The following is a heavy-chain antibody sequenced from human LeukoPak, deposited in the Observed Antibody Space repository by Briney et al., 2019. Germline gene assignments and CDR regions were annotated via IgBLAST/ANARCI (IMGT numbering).Heavy chain of an antibody. CDR2: IYYSGST. CDR1: GGSISSGDYY. V-gene: IGHV4-30-4*01. D-gene: IGHD3-10*01. J-gene: IGHJ4*02. CDR3: ARLSYYGSGSYLQNYFDY. Sequence: PSETLSLTCTVSGGSISSGDYYWSWIRQPPGKGLEWIGYIYYSGSTYYNPSLKSRVTISVDTSKNQFSLKLSSVTAADTAVYYCARLSYYGSGSYLQNYFDYWGQGTLVTVSS.